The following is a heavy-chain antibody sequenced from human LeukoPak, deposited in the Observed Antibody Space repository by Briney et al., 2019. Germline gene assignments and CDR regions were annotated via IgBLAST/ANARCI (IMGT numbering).Heavy chain of an antibody. CDR3: AKGSKAVLFTRDRYMDV. CDR1: GFTFSSY. Sequence: GGSLRLSCAASGFTFSSYIHWVRQAPGKGLEWVAFIRYDGSNKYYADSVRGRFTISRDNSKKTLYLQMNSLRAEDTAVYFCAKGSKAVLFTRDRYMDVWGKGTTVTISS. J-gene: IGHJ6*03. D-gene: IGHD6-19*01. V-gene: IGHV3-30*02. CDR2: IRYDGSNK.